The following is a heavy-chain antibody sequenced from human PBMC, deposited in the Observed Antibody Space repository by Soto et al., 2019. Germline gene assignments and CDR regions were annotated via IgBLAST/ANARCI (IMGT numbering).Heavy chain of an antibody. Sequence: SETLSLTCSVSGGSISSADYYWSWIRQPPGKGLEWIGYVYYSGSTYYNPSLKSRTTISIDTSKNQFFLKLDSVTAADTAVYYCARLYTGYESFDYWGQGALVTVSS. CDR3: ARLYTGYESFDY. J-gene: IGHJ4*02. CDR2: VYYSGST. CDR1: GGSISSADYY. D-gene: IGHD5-12*01. V-gene: IGHV4-30-4*01.